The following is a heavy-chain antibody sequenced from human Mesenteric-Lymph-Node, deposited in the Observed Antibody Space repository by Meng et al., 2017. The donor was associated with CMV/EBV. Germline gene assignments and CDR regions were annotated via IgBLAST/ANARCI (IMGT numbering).Heavy chain of an antibody. J-gene: IGHJ3*02. D-gene: IGHD2-2*02. CDR1: EYY. V-gene: IGHV4-30-4*08. CDR3: ARYGGYCSSTSCYIEPGYAFDI. Sequence: EYYWSWIRQPPGKGLEWIGYIYYSGSTYYNPSLKSRVTISVDTSKNQFSLKLSSVTAADTAVYYCARYGGYCSSTSCYIEPGYAFDIWGQGTMVTVSS. CDR2: IYYSGST.